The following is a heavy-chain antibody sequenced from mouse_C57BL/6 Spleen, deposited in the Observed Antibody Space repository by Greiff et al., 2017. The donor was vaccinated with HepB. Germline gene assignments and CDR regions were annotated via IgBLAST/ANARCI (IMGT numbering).Heavy chain of an antibody. CDR1: GFTFSDYY. D-gene: IGHD1-1*01. V-gene: IGHV5-16*01. Sequence: VQRVESEGGLVQPGSSMKLSCTASGFTFSDYYMAWVRQVPEKGLEWVANINYDGSSTYYLDSLKSRFIISRDNAKNILYLQMSSLKSEDTATYYCARDTGDAMDYWGQGTSVTVSS. J-gene: IGHJ4*01. CDR2: INYDGSST. CDR3: ARDTGDAMDY.